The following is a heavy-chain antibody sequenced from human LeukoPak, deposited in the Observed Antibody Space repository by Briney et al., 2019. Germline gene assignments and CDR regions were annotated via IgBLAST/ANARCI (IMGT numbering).Heavy chain of an antibody. CDR2: IWYDGSNK. D-gene: IGHD6-19*01. CDR3: AGSIAVAGTIDY. CDR1: GFTFSDYS. J-gene: IGHJ4*02. Sequence: GGSLRLSCAASGFTFSDYSMNWVRQAPGKGLEWVAVIWYDGSNKYYADSVKGRFTISRDNSKNTLYLQMNSLRAEDTAVYYCAGSIAVAGTIDYWGQGTLVTVSS. V-gene: IGHV3-33*08.